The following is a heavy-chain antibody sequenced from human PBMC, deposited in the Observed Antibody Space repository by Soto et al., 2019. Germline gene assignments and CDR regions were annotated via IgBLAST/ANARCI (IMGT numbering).Heavy chain of an antibody. CDR2: ISYDGSNK. D-gene: IGHD6-19*01. CDR1: GFTFSSYA. V-gene: IGHV3-30-3*01. J-gene: IGHJ4*02. CDR3: ARATDSSGWYGSFDY. Sequence: QVQLVESGGGVVQPGRSLRLSCAASGFTFSSYAMHWVRQAPGKGLEWVAVISYDGSNKYYADSVKGRFTISRDNSKNTLYRQMNSLRTEDTAVYYCARATDSSGWYGSFDYWGQGTLVTVSS.